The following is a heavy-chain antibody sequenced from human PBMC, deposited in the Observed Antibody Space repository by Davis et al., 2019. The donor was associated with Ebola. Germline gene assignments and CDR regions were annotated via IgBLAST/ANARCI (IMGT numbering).Heavy chain of an antibody. V-gene: IGHV3-15*01. CDR3: TTGLRGVVTAVECFDY. D-gene: IGHD3-22*01. J-gene: IGHJ4*02. CDR1: GFTFSNAW. Sequence: GEFLKISCAASGFTFSNAWMSWVRQAPGKGLEWVGRIKSKTDGGTTDYAAPVKGRFTISRDDSKNTLYLQMNSLKPEDTAVYYCTTGLRGVVTAVECFDYWGQGTLVTVSS. CDR2: IKSKTDGGTT.